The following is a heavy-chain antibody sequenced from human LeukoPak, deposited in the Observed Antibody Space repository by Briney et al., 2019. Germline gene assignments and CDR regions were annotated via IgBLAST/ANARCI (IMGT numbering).Heavy chain of an antibody. CDR3: ARVRKSFSGMFFSYAYYYYMDV. J-gene: IGHJ6*03. Sequence: SETLSLTCAVYIGSFSDFHWSWLRQPPGEGREWLAEMYHSGSTNYNPPLKSRVTISVDTSKNQFSLKPSSVTAADTATYYCARVRKSFSGMFFSYAYYYYMDVWGKGTRVTVSS. CDR2: MYHSGST. CDR1: IGSFSDFH. D-gene: IGHD1-26*01. V-gene: IGHV4-34*01.